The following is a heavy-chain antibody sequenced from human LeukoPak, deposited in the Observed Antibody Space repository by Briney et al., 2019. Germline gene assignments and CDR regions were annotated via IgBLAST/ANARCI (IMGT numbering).Heavy chain of an antibody. Sequence: GGSLRLSCAASGFTFSGYGMHWVRQAPGKGLVWVSQINTDGNSTTYADSVKGRFTVSRDNAKNTLYLQMNSLRAEDTAVYYCARELASGDWGQGTLVTVSS. D-gene: IGHD6-13*01. CDR1: GFTFSGYG. J-gene: IGHJ4*02. CDR3: ARELASGD. V-gene: IGHV3-74*01. CDR2: INTDGNST.